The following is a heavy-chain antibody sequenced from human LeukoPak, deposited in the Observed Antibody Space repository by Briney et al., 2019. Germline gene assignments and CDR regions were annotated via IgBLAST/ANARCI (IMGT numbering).Heavy chain of an antibody. V-gene: IGHV1-18*01. D-gene: IGHD3-10*01. CDR2: VSTNDGNT. CDR3: GRPLQRGSWTQRALDY. J-gene: IGHJ4*02. CDR1: GYTFTNYH. Sequence: ASVKVSCKASGYTFTNYHIAWVRQAPGQGLEWMGWVSTNDGNTVFAQRLQGRVTMTTDTSTSVAYMELRSLTSDDTAVYYCGRPLQRGSWTQRALDYWGQGTLVTVSS.